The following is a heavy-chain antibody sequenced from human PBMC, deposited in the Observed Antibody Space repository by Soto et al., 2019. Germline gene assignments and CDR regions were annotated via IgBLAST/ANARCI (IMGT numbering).Heavy chain of an antibody. D-gene: IGHD3-10*01. CDR3: ARTTSMVRGGFDL. J-gene: IGHJ5*02. Sequence: QVPLVQSGAEVTKPGGTLRVSCEASGYPFMNYDINWVRQATGQGLEWMAWINPNSGNTGYAEKFQSRITGIRDTSIGTVYMELSSLRSEDTAMYYCARTTSMVRGGFDLWGQGTMVTVSS. CDR2: INPNSGNT. V-gene: IGHV1-8*01. CDR1: GYPFMNYD.